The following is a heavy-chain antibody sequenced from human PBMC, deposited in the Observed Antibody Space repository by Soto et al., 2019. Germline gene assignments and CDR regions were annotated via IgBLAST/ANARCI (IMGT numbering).Heavy chain of an antibody. CDR2: IYYSGST. V-gene: IGHV4-39*01. CDR3: ARHDYGDYYYGMDV. CDR1: GGSISSSSYY. D-gene: IGHD4-17*01. Sequence: SETLSLTCTVSGGSISSSSYYWGWIRQPPGKGLEWIGSIYYSGSTYYNPSLKSRVTISVDTSKNQFSLKLSSVTAADTAVYYCARHDYGDYYYGMDVWGQGTTVTVS. J-gene: IGHJ6*02.